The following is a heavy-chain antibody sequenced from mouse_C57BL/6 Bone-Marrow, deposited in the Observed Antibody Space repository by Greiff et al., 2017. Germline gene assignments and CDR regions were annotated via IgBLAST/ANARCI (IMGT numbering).Heavy chain of an antibody. CDR1: GFSLTSYG. V-gene: IGHV2-5*01. CDR3: AKDYGSNPYYFDY. J-gene: IGHJ2*01. D-gene: IGHD1-1*01. Sequence: VQRVESGPGLVQPSQSLSITCTVSGFSLTSYGVHWVRQSPGKGLEWLGVIWRGGSTDYNAAFMSRLSITKDNSKSQVFFKMNSLQADDTAIYYCAKDYGSNPYYFDYWGQGTTLTVSS. CDR2: IWRGGST.